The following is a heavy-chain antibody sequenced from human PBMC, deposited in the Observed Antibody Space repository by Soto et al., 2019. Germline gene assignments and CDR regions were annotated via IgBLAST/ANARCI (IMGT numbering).Heavy chain of an antibody. D-gene: IGHD3-10*01. Sequence: ASVKVSCKASGYTFTSYGISWLRQAPGQGLEWMGWISAYNGNTNYAQKLQGRVTMTTDTSTSTAYMELRSLGSDDTAVYYCAREPNPLWFGEGDAFDIWGQGTMVTVS. CDR1: GYTFTSYG. CDR3: AREPNPLWFGEGDAFDI. CDR2: ISAYNGNT. J-gene: IGHJ3*02. V-gene: IGHV1-18*04.